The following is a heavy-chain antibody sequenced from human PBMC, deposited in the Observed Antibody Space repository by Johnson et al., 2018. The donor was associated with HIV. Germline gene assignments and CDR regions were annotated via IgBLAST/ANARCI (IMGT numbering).Heavy chain of an antibody. V-gene: IGHV3-30*02. D-gene: IGHD2-15*01. Sequence: QVQLVESGGGVVQPGGSLRLSCAASGFTFSKYGMHWVRQAPGPGLDWVAFIRDDGSSRYYANSVTGRFTIARDNSKSTLYRQMNSLIPEDTAVYYCVKGDEVVAATSGFDIWGQGIMVIVSS. CDR2: IRDDGSSR. CDR1: GFTFSKYG. J-gene: IGHJ3*02. CDR3: VKGDEVVAATSGFDI.